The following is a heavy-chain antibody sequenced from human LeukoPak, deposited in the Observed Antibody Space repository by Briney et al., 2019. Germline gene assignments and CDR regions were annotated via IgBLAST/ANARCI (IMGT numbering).Heavy chain of an antibody. CDR3: ARAPYPDYDSSGYYGYYFDY. Sequence: SETLSLTCTVSGGSISSGDYYWSWIRQPPGKGLEWIGYIYYSGSTYYNPSLKSRVTISVDTSKNQFSLKLSSVTAADTAVYYGARAPYPDYDSSGYYGYYFDYWGQGTLVTVSS. D-gene: IGHD3-22*01. J-gene: IGHJ4*02. V-gene: IGHV4-30-4*01. CDR2: IYYSGST. CDR1: GGSISSGDYY.